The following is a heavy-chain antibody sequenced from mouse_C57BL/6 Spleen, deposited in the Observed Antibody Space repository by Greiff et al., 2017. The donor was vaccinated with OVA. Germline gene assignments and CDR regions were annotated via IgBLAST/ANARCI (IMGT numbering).Heavy chain of an antibody. J-gene: IGHJ2*01. D-gene: IGHD2-2*01. V-gene: IGHV1-82*01. CDR3: ARGVTPGY. CDR2: IYPGDGDT. CDR1: GYAFSSSW. Sequence: VQGVESGPELVKPGASVKISCKASGYAFSSSWMNWVKQRPGKGLEWIGRIYPGDGDTNYNGKFKGKATLTADKSSSTAYMQLSSLTSEDSAVYFCARGVTPGYWGQGTTLTVSS.